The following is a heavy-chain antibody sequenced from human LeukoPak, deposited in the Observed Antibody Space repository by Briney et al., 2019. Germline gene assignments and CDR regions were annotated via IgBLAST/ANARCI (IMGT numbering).Heavy chain of an antibody. CDR3: VKNDGWFHLAQ. CDR2: IKTDGSET. D-gene: IGHD6-19*01. CDR1: GFYFRDHW. V-gene: IGHV3-7*03. J-gene: IGHJ4*02. Sequence: GSLRLSCAASGFYFRDHWMDWVRQAPGKGLEWVGHIKTDGSETYYLDSLKGRISISRGNTNNALYLQMNSLRVEDTAIYYCVKNDGWFHLAQWGQGTLVTVSS.